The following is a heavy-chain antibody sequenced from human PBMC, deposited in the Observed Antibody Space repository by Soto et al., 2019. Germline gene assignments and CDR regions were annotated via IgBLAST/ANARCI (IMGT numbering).Heavy chain of an antibody. D-gene: IGHD1-20*01. CDR1: GGSISSYY. CDR3: ARRYGDGFDI. J-gene: IGHJ3*02. Sequence: QVQLQESGPGLVKPSETLSLTCTVSGGSISSYYWSWLRQPPGKGLEWIGYIYYSGSTNYNPSLKSRVTISVDTSKNQFSLKLSSVTAADTAVYYCARRYGDGFDIWGQGTMVTVSS. CDR2: IYYSGST. V-gene: IGHV4-59*08.